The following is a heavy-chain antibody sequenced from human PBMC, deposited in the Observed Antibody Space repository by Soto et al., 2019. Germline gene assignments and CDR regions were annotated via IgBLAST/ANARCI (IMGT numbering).Heavy chain of an antibody. CDR2: IIPIFGTA. V-gene: IGHV1-69*01. D-gene: IGHD3-16*01. CDR1: GGTFSSYA. CDR3: ARDRSPSKFSGLLGY. J-gene: IGHJ4*02. Sequence: QVQLVQSGAEVKKPGSSVKVSCKASGGTFSSYAISWVRQAPGQGLEWMGGIIPIFGTANYAQKFQGRVTMTADESTSTAYMELSSLRSEDTAVYYCARDRSPSKFSGLLGYWGQGTLVTVSS.